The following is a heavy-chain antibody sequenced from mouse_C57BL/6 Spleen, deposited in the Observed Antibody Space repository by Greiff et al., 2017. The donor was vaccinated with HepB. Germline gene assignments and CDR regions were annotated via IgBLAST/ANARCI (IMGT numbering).Heavy chain of an antibody. CDR1: GFTFSSYA. V-gene: IGHV5-4*01. CDR2: ISDGGSYT. J-gene: IGHJ2*01. Sequence: EVHLVESGGGLVKPGGSLKLSCAASGFTFSSYAMSWVRQTPEKRLEWVATISDGGSYTYYPDNVKGRFTISRDNAKNNLYLQMSHLKSEDTAMYYCARAKGYYGSSYDYWGQGTTLTVSS. D-gene: IGHD1-1*01. CDR3: ARAKGYYGSSYDY.